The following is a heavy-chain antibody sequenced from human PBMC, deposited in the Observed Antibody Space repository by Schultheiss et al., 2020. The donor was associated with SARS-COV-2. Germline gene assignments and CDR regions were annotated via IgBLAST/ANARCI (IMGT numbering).Heavy chain of an antibody. D-gene: IGHD6-19*01. CDR3: VRSGAVGLDS. CDR1: GGSVSSGSYY. J-gene: IGHJ4*02. CDR2: IYYSGST. Sequence: SETLSLTCTVSGGSVSSGSYYWSWIRQPPGKGLEWIGYIYYSGSTNYNPSLKSRVTISVDTSKNQFSLHLSSVTPEDTAVYFCVRSGAVGLDSWGQGTLVTVSS. V-gene: IGHV4-61*01.